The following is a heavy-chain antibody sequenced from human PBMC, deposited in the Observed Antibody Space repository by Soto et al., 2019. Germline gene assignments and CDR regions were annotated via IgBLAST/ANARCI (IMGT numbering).Heavy chain of an antibody. CDR2: IKQDGSEK. CDR1: GFTFSSYW. D-gene: IGHD3-9*01. CDR3: AREGDILTGYYTPGIDY. J-gene: IGHJ4*02. Sequence: GGSLRLSCAASGFTFSSYWMSWVRQAPGKGLEWVANIKQDGSEKYFVDFVKGLFTISRDNAKNLLYLQMNSLRADDTVVYYCAREGDILTGYYTPGIDYWGQGTLVTVSS. V-gene: IGHV3-7*01.